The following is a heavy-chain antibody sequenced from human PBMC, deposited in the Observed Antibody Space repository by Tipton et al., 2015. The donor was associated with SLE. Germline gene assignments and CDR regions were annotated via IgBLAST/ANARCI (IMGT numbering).Heavy chain of an antibody. CDR2: TYYRSKWYN. CDR1: GDSVSSNSAA. J-gene: IGHJ6*02. D-gene: IGHD6-13*01. Sequence: GLVKPSQTLSLTCAISGDSVSSNSAAWNWIRQSPSRGLEWLGRTYYRSKWYNDYAVSVKSRITINPDTSKNQFSLQLNSVTPEDTAVYYCARGPGSSSKRTYYYYGMDVWGQGTTVTVSS. V-gene: IGHV6-1*01. CDR3: ARGPGSSSKRTYYYYGMDV.